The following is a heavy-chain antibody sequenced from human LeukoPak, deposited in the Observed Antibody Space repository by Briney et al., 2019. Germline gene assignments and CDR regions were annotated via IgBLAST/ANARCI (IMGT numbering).Heavy chain of an antibody. Sequence: ASVKVSCKVSGYTLTELSMHWVRQAPGKGLEWMGGFDPEDGETIYAQKFQGRVTMTEDTSTSTAYMELRSLRSDDTAVYYCARSYCSSTSCYTVDYWGQGTLVTVSS. CDR1: GYTLTELS. J-gene: IGHJ4*02. CDR3: ARSYCSSTSCYTVDY. D-gene: IGHD2-2*02. V-gene: IGHV1-24*01. CDR2: FDPEDGET.